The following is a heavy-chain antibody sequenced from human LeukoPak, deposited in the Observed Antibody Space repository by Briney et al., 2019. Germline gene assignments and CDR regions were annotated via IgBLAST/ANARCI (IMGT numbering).Heavy chain of an antibody. Sequence: SETLSLTCTVSGGSISSYYWSWIRQPPGKGLEWIGYIYYSGSTNYNPSLKSRVTISVDTSKNQCSLRLRFVTAADTAVYYCARDSGTTGEVKFDPWGQGTLVTVSS. D-gene: IGHD3-10*01. CDR2: IYYSGST. CDR3: ARDSGTTGEVKFDP. J-gene: IGHJ5*02. V-gene: IGHV4-59*12. CDR1: GGSISSYY.